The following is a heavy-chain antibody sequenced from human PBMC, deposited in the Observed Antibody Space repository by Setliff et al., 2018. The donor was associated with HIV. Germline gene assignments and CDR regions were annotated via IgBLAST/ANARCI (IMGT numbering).Heavy chain of an antibody. CDR1: GGTFSSYA. CDR3: ARGIFTGSYHFDY. Sequence: SVKVSCKASGGTFSSYAISWVRQAPGQGLEWMGGIIPILGIANYAQKFQGRVTITTDESTSTVYMELSSLRSEDTAVYYCARGIFTGSYHFDYWGQGTLVTVSS. CDR2: IIPILGIA. D-gene: IGHD3-10*01. J-gene: IGHJ4*02. V-gene: IGHV1-69*10.